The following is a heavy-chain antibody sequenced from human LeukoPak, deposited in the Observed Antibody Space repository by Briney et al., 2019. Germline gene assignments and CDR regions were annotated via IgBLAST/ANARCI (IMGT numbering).Heavy chain of an antibody. Sequence: SETLSLTCTVSGGSISSYYWGWIRQPPGKGLEWIGSIYYSGSTYYNPSLKSRVTISVDTSKNQFSLKLSSVTAADTAVYYCARESMYGDYNIDYWGQGTLVTVSS. CDR3: ARESMYGDYNIDY. V-gene: IGHV4-39*07. D-gene: IGHD4-17*01. CDR2: IYYSGST. CDR1: GGSISSYY. J-gene: IGHJ4*02.